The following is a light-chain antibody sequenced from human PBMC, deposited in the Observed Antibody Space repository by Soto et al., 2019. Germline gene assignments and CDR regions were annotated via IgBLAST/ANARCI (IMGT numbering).Light chain of an antibody. J-gene: IGKJ1*01. CDR2: GAS. CDR3: QQYNNWPRT. Sequence: EIVMTQSPATLSVSPGERDTLSCRASQSVSSNVAWYQQKPGQAPRLLIHGASTRATFMPAMFSGSGSGSEFTLTISSLQSEDFSLSYCQQYNNWPRTFRQGTKV. V-gene: IGKV3-15*01. CDR1: QSVSSN.